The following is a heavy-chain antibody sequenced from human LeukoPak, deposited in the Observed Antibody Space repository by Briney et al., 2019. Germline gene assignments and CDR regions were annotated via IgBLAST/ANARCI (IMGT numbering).Heavy chain of an antibody. Sequence: GGSLRLSCEASGFVFSTSWMHWVRQAPGQGLEWLSFVNEDGSDTGYADSVKGRFTVSRDNAKNMVYLQMNSLRAEDTAVYYCARTTVTIWFDPWGEGTLVTVSS. D-gene: IGHD4-17*01. J-gene: IGHJ5*02. CDR1: GFVFSTSW. CDR2: VNEDGSDT. CDR3: ARTTVTIWFDP. V-gene: IGHV3-74*01.